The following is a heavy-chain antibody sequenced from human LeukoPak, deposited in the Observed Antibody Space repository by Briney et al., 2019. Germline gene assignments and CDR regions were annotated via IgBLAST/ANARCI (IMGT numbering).Heavy chain of an antibody. CDR2: ISGNGGVI. CDR3: ARDPRTVRI. V-gene: IGHV3-48*04. Sequence: GGSLRLSCAASGFTFSSYAMSWVRQAPGKGLEWLSYISGNGGVIQYADSVKGRFTISRDNAKNLLYLQMDSLRVEDTAIYYCARDPRTVRIWGQGTLVTVSS. J-gene: IGHJ4*02. D-gene: IGHD1-1*01. CDR1: GFTFSSYA.